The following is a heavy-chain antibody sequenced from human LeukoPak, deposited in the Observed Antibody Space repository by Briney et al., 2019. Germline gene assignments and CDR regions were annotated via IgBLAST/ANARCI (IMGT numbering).Heavy chain of an antibody. V-gene: IGHV1-46*01. CDR2: INPSGGST. CDR1: GYTFTSYY. D-gene: IGHD3-22*01. J-gene: IGHJ4*02. Sequence: ASVKVSCKASGYTFTSYYMHWVRQAPGQGLEWMGIINPSGGSTSYAQKFQGRVTMTRDTSISTAYMELSRLRSDDTAVYYCARGPVITMIVVVSKDLPIDYWGQGTLVTVSS. CDR3: ARGPVITMIVVVSKDLPIDY.